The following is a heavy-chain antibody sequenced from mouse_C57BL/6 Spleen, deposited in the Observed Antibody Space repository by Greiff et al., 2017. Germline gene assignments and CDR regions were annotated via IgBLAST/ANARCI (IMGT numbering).Heavy chain of an antibody. CDR2: ISSGSSTN. CDR3: ARKSPDYAMDY. V-gene: IGHV5-17*01. Sequence: EVMLVESGGGLVKPGGSLKLSCAASGFTFSDYGMHWVRQAPEKGLEWVAYISSGSSTNYYADTVKGRFTISRDNAKNTLFLQMTSLRSEDTAMYYCARKSPDYAMDYWGQGTSVTVSS. CDR1: GFTFSDYG. J-gene: IGHJ4*01.